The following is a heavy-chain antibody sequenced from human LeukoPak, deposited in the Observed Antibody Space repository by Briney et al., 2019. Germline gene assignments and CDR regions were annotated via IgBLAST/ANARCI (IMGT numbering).Heavy chain of an antibody. CDR3: ARAAWDMRYFDWLLYP. V-gene: IGHV4-59*01. CDR1: GGSISSYY. D-gene: IGHD3-9*01. CDR2: IYYSGST. J-gene: IGHJ5*02. Sequence: SETLSLTCTVSGGSISSYYWSWLRQPPGEGLEWIGYIYYSGSTNYNPSLMSRVTISADTPPNLFSLKLSSVTAADTAVYYCARAAWDMRYFDWLLYPWGQGTLVTVSS.